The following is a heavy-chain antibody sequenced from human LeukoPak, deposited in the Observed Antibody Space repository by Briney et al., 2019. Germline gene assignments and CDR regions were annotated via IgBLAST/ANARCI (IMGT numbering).Heavy chain of an antibody. J-gene: IGHJ4*02. CDR2: IYYSGST. Sequence: SETLSLTCTVSGGSISSHYWSWIRQPPGKGLKWIGYIYYSGSTNYNPSLNSRVTISVDTSRNQFSLKVRSVTAADTAVYYCARHPEYYDILTGYRYYFDYWGQGTLVTVSS. V-gene: IGHV4-59*11. CDR1: GGSISSHY. D-gene: IGHD3-9*01. CDR3: ARHPEYYDILTGYRYYFDY.